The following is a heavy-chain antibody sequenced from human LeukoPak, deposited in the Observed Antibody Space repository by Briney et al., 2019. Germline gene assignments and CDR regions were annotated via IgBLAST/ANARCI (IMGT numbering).Heavy chain of an antibody. V-gene: IGHV3-73*01. CDR1: GFIFSGSP. D-gene: IGHD1-26*01. CDR3: TRDSGTYNWFDP. CDR2: IDKKDKGYATAT. J-gene: IGHJ5*02. Sequence: PGGSLKLSCAASGFIFSGSPIHWVRQSSGKGLEWVGQIDKKDKGYATATAYAASVKGRFTISRDDSINTAYLQMKSLKTEDTALYYCTRDSGTYNWFDPWGQGTLVTVSS.